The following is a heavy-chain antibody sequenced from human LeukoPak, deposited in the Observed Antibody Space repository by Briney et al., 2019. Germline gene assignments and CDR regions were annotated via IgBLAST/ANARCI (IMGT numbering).Heavy chain of an antibody. J-gene: IGHJ4*02. D-gene: IGHD2-2*01. CDR3: ARDYCSSTSCLLDY. Sequence: GGSLRLSCAASGFTFSTYAMHWVRQAPGKGLEYVSAISSNGGSTYYANSVKGRFTISRDNSKNTLYLQMGSLRAEDMAVYYCARDYCSSTSCLLDYWGQGTLVTVSS. V-gene: IGHV3-64*01. CDR1: GFTFSTYA. CDR2: ISSNGGST.